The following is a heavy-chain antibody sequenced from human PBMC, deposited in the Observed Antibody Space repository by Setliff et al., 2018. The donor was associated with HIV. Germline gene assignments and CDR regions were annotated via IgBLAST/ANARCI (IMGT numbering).Heavy chain of an antibody. CDR3: ARDLRGYNSGLEY. J-gene: IGHJ4*02. CDR1: GGTFTT. D-gene: IGHD5-18*01. Sequence: SVKVSCKASGGTFTTITWVRQAPGQGLEWMGGVIPMYNTETYGQKFQDRITITTDESTSTSYMELRSLRSEETAIYYCARDLRGYNSGLEYWGQGTLVTVSS. CDR2: VIPMYNTE. V-gene: IGHV1-69*05.